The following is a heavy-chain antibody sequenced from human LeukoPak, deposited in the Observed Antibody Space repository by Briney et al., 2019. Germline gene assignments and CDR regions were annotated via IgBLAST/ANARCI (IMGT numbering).Heavy chain of an antibody. CDR3: ARTIVLRYFDWLLLDY. J-gene: IGHJ4*02. D-gene: IGHD3-9*01. CDR1: GGTFSSYA. Sequence: SVKVSCKASGGTFSSYAISWVRQAPGQGLEWMGGIIPIFGTANYAQKFQGRVTITADEPTSTAYMELSSLRSEDTAVYYCARTIVLRYFDWLLLDYWGQGTLVTVSS. CDR2: IIPIFGTA. V-gene: IGHV1-69*01.